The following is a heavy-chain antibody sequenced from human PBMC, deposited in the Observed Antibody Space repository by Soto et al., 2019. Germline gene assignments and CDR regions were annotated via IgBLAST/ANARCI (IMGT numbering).Heavy chain of an antibody. CDR1: GYSFSNHF. CDR3: VTFGTRGQ. D-gene: IGHD3-16*01. V-gene: IGHV1-3*01. CDR2: ISPDSGNT. J-gene: IGHJ4*02. Sequence: ASVKVSCKASGYSFSNHFMDWVRQAPGQGLEWMGSISPDSGNTKYSQKFQGRVTHTSDTSASTAYMELSSLTSADTAVYYCVTFGTRGQWGKGSQVTVAS.